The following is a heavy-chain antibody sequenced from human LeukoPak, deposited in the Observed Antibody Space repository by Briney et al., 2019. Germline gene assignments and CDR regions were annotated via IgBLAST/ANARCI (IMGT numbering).Heavy chain of an antibody. J-gene: IGHJ4*02. D-gene: IGHD2-15*01. CDR1: GFTFSSYS. Sequence: PGGSLRLSCAASGFTFSSYSMNWVRQAPGKGLEWVSSISSSSSYIYYADSVKGRFTISRDNAKNTLYLQMNSLRAEDTAVYYCARDLLSMGGDYWGQGTLVTVSS. CDR2: ISSSSSYI. V-gene: IGHV3-21*01. CDR3: ARDLLSMGGDY.